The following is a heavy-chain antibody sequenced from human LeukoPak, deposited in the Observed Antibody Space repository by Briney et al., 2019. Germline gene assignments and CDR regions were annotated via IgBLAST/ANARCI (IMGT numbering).Heavy chain of an antibody. CDR1: GFTFSSYE. Sequence: GGSLRLSCAASGFTFSSYEMNWVRQAPGKGLEWVSYISSSLSTIYYADSVKGRFTISRDNAKNSLYLQMNSLRAEDTAVYYCARPGDGMDVWGKGTTVTVSS. CDR2: ISSSLSTI. CDR3: ARPGDGMDV. J-gene: IGHJ6*04. V-gene: IGHV3-48*03.